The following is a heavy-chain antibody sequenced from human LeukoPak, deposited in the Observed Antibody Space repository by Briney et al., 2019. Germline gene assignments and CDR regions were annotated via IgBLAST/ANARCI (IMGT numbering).Heavy chain of an antibody. CDR1: GYTFVNYG. CDR3: AKDRGHIYYGWGIKIDS. D-gene: IGHD3-10*01. J-gene: IGHJ5*01. CDR2: ISVNNGNA. V-gene: IGHV1-18*01. Sequence: GASVKDSCKASGYTFVNYGISRVRQAPGQGLEWMGWISVNNGNAKYAQKIQGRVTMTTDTSTSTAYMELRSLRSDDTAVYYCAKDRGHIYYGWGIKIDSWGQGTLVTVSS.